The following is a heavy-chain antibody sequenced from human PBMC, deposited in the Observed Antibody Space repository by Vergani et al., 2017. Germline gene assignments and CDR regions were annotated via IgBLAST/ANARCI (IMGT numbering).Heavy chain of an antibody. D-gene: IGHD6-6*01. CDR2: ISSSGSTI. CDR1: GFTFSSYE. V-gene: IGHV3-48*03. CDR3: AKDLAYSSSSASWFDP. J-gene: IGHJ5*02. Sequence: EVQLVESGGGLVQPGGSLRLSCAASGFTFSSYEMNWVRQAPGKGLEWVSYISSSGSTIYYADSVKGRFTISRDNAKNSLYLQMNSLRAEDTAVYYCAKDLAYSSSSASWFDPWGQGTLVTVSS.